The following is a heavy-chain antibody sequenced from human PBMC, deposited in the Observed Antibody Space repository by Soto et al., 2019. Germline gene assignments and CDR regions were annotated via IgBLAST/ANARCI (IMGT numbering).Heavy chain of an antibody. Sequence: SETLSLTCAVSGGSISSSNWWSWVRQPPGKGLEWIGEIYHSGSTNYNPSLKSRVTISVDKSKNQFSLKLSSVTAADTAVYYCATPRYHPRIVGATNAFDIWGQGTMVTVSS. CDR2: IYHSGST. CDR1: GGSISSSNW. V-gene: IGHV4-4*02. J-gene: IGHJ3*02. D-gene: IGHD1-26*01. CDR3: ATPRYHPRIVGATNAFDI.